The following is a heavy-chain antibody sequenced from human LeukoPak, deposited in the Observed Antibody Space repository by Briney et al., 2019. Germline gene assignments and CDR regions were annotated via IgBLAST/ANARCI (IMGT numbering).Heavy chain of an antibody. V-gene: IGHV4-38-2*02. J-gene: IGHJ4*02. CDR2: IYHSGST. CDR3: ASNLRCFDWLSFDY. CDR1: GYSISSGYY. D-gene: IGHD3-9*01. Sequence: SETLSLTCTVSGYSISSGYYWGWIRQPPGKGLEWIGSIYHSGSTYYNPSLKSRVTISVDTSKNQFSLKLSSVTAADTAVYYCASNLRCFDWLSFDYWGQGTLVTVSS.